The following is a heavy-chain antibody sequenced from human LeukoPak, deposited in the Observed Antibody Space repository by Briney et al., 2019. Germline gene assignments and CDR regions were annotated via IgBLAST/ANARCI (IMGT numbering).Heavy chain of an antibody. Sequence: ASVKASCKASGYTFTSYYMHWVRRAPGQGLEWMGIINPSGGSTSYAQKFQGRVTMTRDTSTSTVYMELSSLRSEDTAVYYCARVVGYCSGGSCYATNIDYWGQGTLVTVSS. V-gene: IGHV1-46*01. D-gene: IGHD2-15*01. CDR2: INPSGGST. CDR3: ARVVGYCSGGSCYATNIDY. J-gene: IGHJ4*02. CDR1: GYTFTSYY.